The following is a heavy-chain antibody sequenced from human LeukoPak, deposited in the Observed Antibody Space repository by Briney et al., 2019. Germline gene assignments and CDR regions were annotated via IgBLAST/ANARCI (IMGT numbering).Heavy chain of an antibody. V-gene: IGHV3-23*01. CDR2: ISGSGGST. J-gene: IGHJ4*02. CDR3: AKGRYSYGYYFDY. Sequence: GGSLRLSCAASGFTFSSYAMSWVRQAPGKGLEWVSAISGSGGSTYYADSVKGRFTISRDNSKNTLYLQMNSLRAEDTAAYYCAKGRYSYGYYFDYWGQGTLVTVSS. D-gene: IGHD5-18*01. CDR1: GFTFSSYA.